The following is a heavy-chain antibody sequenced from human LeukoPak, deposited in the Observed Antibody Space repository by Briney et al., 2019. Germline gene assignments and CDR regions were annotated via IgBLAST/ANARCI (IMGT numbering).Heavy chain of an antibody. J-gene: IGHJ4*02. V-gene: IGHV3-7*01. CDR3: AKDGGPYCGGDCYFDYDY. Sequence: GGSLTLSCAASGFTFSSYYMSWVRQAPGKGLEWVGNIKQGGSEKYNVDSVKGRFTISRDNAKNSLYLQMNSMSAEDTAVYYCAKDGGPYCGGDCYFDYDYWGQGTLVTVSS. D-gene: IGHD2-21*02. CDR2: IKQGGSEK. CDR1: GFTFSSYY.